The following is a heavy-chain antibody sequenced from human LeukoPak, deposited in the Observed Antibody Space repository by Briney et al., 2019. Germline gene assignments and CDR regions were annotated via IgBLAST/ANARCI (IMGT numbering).Heavy chain of an antibody. V-gene: IGHV4-59*08. J-gene: IGHJ3*02. D-gene: IGHD2-2*02. CDR1: GVSISSYY. CDR3: ARHPRIPLAFDI. CDR2: IYYSGST. Sequence: SETLSLTCTVSGVSISSYYWSWIRQPPGKGLEWIGYIYYSGSTNYNPPLKSRVTISVDTSKNQFSLKLSSVTAADTAVYYCARHPRIPLAFDIWGQGTMVTVSS.